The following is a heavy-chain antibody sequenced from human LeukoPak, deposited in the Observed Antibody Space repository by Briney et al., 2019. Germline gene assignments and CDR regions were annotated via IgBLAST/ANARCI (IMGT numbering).Heavy chain of an antibody. J-gene: IGHJ6*02. Sequence: GESLKISCKGSGYSFTSYWIGWVRQMPGKGLEWMGIIYPGDSDTRYSPSFQGQVTISADKSISTAYLQWSSLKASDTAMYYCASPVHNYYYGMDVWGQGITVTVSS. CDR2: IYPGDSDT. D-gene: IGHD6-6*01. V-gene: IGHV5-51*01. CDR1: GYSFTSYW. CDR3: ASPVHNYYYGMDV.